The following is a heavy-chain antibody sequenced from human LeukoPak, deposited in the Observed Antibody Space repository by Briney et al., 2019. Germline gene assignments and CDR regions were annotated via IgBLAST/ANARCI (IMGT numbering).Heavy chain of an antibody. Sequence: GGSLRLSCAASGFTFSSYEMNWVRQAPGKGLEWVSYISSSGSTIYYADSVKGRFTISRDNAKNSLYLQMNSLRAEDTAVYYCARDGITMRILEYWGQGTLVTVSS. CDR1: GFTFSSYE. CDR3: ARDGITMRILEY. CDR2: ISSSGSTI. D-gene: IGHD3-10*01. J-gene: IGHJ4*02. V-gene: IGHV3-48*03.